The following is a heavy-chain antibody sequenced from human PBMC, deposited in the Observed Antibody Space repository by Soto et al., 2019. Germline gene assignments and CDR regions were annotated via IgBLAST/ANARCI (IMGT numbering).Heavy chain of an antibody. V-gene: IGHV4-30-2*05. CDR3: ARDSVPKRRDGYYYYYGMDV. J-gene: IGHJ6*02. Sequence: TLSLTCAVSGGSISSGGYSWSWIRQPPGKGLEWIGYIYYSGSTYYNPSLKSRVTISVDTSKNQFSLKLSSVTAADTAVYYCARDSVPKRRDGYYYYYGMDVWGQGTTVTVSS. D-gene: IGHD4-17*01. CDR1: GGSISSGGYS. CDR2: IYYSGST.